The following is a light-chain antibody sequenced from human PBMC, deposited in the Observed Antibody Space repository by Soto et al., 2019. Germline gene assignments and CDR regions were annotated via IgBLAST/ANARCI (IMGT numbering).Light chain of an antibody. CDR2: DVS. Sequence: QSVLPQPASVSGSPGQSITISCTGTSSDVGGYNYVSWYQQHPGKAPKLMIYDVSNRPSGVSNRFSGSKSGNTASLTISGLQAEDEADYYCSSYTSSSTLGYVFGTGTKVTVL. V-gene: IGLV2-14*01. CDR3: SSYTSSSTLGYV. J-gene: IGLJ1*01. CDR1: SSDVGGYNY.